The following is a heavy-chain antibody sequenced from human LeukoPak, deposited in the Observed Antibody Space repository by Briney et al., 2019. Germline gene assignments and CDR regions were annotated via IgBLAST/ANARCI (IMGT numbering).Heavy chain of an antibody. CDR1: GYTFTSYG. D-gene: IGHD6-13*01. Sequence: GASVEVSCKASGYTFTSYGISWVRQAPGQGLEWMGWISAYNGNTNYAQKLQGRVTMTTDTPTSTAYMELRSLRSDDTAVYYCARDPASYSSSWYLDYWGQGTLVTVSS. CDR2: ISAYNGNT. J-gene: IGHJ4*02. V-gene: IGHV1-18*01. CDR3: ARDPASYSSSWYLDY.